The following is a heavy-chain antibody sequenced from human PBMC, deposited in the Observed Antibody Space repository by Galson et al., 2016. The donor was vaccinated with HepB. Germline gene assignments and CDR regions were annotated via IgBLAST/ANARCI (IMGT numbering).Heavy chain of an antibody. J-gene: IGHJ4*02. CDR3: SLSSDYYGSGSYHDY. Sequence: PALVKPTQTLTLTCSLSGLSLSTRGVGVGWIRQPPGKALEWLTLIYWDDDKRYSPSLKSRLTITKDTSKNQVVLTMTNMDPVDTATYYCSLSSDYYGSGSYHDYWGQGTLVTVSS. CDR2: IYWDDDK. CDR1: GLSLSTRGVG. V-gene: IGHV2-5*02. D-gene: IGHD3-10*01.